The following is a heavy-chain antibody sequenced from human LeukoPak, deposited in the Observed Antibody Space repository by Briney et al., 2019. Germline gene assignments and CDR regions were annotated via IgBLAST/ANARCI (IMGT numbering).Heavy chain of an antibody. Sequence: SETLSLTCTVSGGSISSSSYYWGWIRQPPGKGLEWIGSIYYSGSTHYNPSLKSRVTISVDTSKNQFSLKLSSVTAADTAVYYCARGGGWSPYYFDYWGQGTLVTVSS. CDR3: ARGGGWSPYYFDY. D-gene: IGHD4-23*01. CDR1: GGSISSSSYY. V-gene: IGHV4-39*07. J-gene: IGHJ4*02. CDR2: IYYSGST.